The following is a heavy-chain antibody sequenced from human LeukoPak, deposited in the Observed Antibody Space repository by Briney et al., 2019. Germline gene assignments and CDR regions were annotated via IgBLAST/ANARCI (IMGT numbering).Heavy chain of an antibody. V-gene: IGHV3-48*03. CDR2: ISSSGDTI. CDR3: ARERGYSGYDYFIDSPSDS. CDR1: GFTFSSYE. D-gene: IGHD5-12*01. Sequence: PGGSLRLSCAASGFTFSSYEMNWVRQAPGKGVEWVSYISSSGDTIYYADSVKGRFTISRDNAKNSLYLQMNSLRAEDTPVYYCARERGYSGYDYFIDSPSDSWGQGTLVTVSS. J-gene: IGHJ4*02.